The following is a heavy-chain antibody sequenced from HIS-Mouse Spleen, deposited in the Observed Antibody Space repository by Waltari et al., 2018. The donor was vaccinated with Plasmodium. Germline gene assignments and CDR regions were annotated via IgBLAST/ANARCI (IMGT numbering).Heavy chain of an antibody. J-gene: IGHJ4*02. CDR2: IGTAGDT. D-gene: IGHD6-6*01. CDR3: ARGPTCSSSYYFDY. V-gene: IGHV3-13*01. Sequence: ELQLVESGGGLVQPGGSLRLSCAASGFTFISYAMHWLRKATGKGLEWVSAIGTAGDTYYPGSVKGRFTISRENAKNSLYLQMNSLRAGDTAVYYCARGPTCSSSYYFDYWGQGTLVTVSS. CDR1: GFTFISYA.